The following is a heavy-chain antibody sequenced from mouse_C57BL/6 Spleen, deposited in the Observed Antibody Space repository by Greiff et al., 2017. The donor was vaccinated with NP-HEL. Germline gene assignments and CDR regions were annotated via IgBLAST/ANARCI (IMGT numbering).Heavy chain of an antibody. Sequence: EVKVVESGGGLVKPGGSLKLSCAASGFTFSSYTMSWVRQTPEKRLEWVATISGGGGNTYYPDSVKGRFTISRDNAKNTLYLQMSSLRSEDTALYYCARHDYYDYGGYAMDYWGQGTSVTVSS. J-gene: IGHJ4*01. CDR2: ISGGGGNT. CDR3: ARHDYYDYGGYAMDY. V-gene: IGHV5-9*01. CDR1: GFTFSSYT. D-gene: IGHD2-4*01.